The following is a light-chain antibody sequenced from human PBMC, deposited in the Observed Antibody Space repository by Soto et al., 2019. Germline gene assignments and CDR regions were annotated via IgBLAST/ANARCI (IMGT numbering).Light chain of an antibody. CDR1: RDVSSY. Sequence: IQMTQSPSSPSATVGDRVTITCRASRDVSSYLVWYQQKPGKAPELLIYAASTLQSGVPLRFSGSGSGTEFTLTISSLQPEDFATYYCQQLSYYPRTFGQGTKLEI. J-gene: IGKJ2*01. CDR2: AAS. V-gene: IGKV1-9*01. CDR3: QQLSYYPRT.